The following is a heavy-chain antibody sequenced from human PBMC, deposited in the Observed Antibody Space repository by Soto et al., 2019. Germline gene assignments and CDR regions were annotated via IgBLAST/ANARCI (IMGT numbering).Heavy chain of an antibody. J-gene: IGHJ3*02. CDR1: GFICSSYD. V-gene: IGHV3-23*01. Sequence: EVQMLESGGGLAQPGGSLRLSCAASGFICSSYDMSWVRQPPGKGLEWVQTILVDGRTFYVDSVKGRFTISRDSSKNTVYLQMNSLTAGDTALYYCAKATATGGGAFDICGQGTMVTVSS. CDR2: ILVDGRT. D-gene: IGHD2-8*02. CDR3: AKATATGGGAFDI.